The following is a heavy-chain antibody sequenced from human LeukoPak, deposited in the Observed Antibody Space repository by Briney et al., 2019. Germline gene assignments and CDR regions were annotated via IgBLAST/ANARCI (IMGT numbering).Heavy chain of an antibody. CDR3: VRREGDF. V-gene: IGHV3-11*03. CDR2: ISTSSTYT. J-gene: IGHJ4*02. CDR1: GFSFSDHN. D-gene: IGHD1-1*01. Sequence: AGGPRRLSCAASGFSFSDHNMSWIRQAPGKGLEWSSYISTSSTYTNYADSVKGRFTISRDNAKNSLHLHMNTLRVENTAVYYCVRREGDFWGQGTLVTVSS.